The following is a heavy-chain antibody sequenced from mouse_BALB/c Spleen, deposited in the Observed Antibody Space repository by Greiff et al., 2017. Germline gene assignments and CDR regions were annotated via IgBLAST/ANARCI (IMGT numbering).Heavy chain of an antibody. CDR1: GFTFSSFG. D-gene: IGHD2-1*01. CDR2: ISSGSSTI. J-gene: IGHJ4*01. CDR3: ASWGNFYAMDY. Sequence: EVKVVESGGGLVQPGGSRKLSCAASGFTFSSFGMHWVRQAPEKGLEWVAYISSGSSTIYYADTVKGRFTISRDNPKNTLFLQMTSLRSEDTAMYYCASWGNFYAMDYWGQGTSVTVSS. V-gene: IGHV5-17*02.